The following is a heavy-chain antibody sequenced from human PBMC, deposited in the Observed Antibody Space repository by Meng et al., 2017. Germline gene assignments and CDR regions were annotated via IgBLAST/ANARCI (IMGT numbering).Heavy chain of an antibody. D-gene: IGHD5-12*01. J-gene: IGHJ4*02. V-gene: IGHV1-46*01. Sequence: ASVKVSCKASGYTFTSYYMHWVRQAPGQGLEWMGIINPSGGSTSYAQKFQGRVTMTRDTSTSTVYMELSSLRSEDTAVYYCARVKSNVDIVATLYYWGQGTLVTVSS. CDR2: INPSGGST. CDR3: ARVKSNVDIVATLYY. CDR1: GYTFTSYY.